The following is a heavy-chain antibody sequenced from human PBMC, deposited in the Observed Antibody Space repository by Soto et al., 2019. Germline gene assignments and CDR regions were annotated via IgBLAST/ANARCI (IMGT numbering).Heavy chain of an antibody. J-gene: IGHJ6*03. V-gene: IGHV4-34*01. CDR1: GGSFSGYY. CDR3: ARAPYIAARLFEYYYMDV. Sequence: SETLSLTCAVYGGSFSGYYWSWIRQPPGKGLEWIGEINHSGSTNHNPSLKSRVTISVDTSKNQFSLKLSSVTAADTAVYYCARAPYIAARLFEYYYMDVWGKGTTVTVSS. D-gene: IGHD6-6*01. CDR2: INHSGST.